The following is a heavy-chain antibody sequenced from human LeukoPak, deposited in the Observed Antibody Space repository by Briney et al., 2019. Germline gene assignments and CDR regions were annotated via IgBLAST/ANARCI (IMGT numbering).Heavy chain of an antibody. CDR2: INGRSSVI. CDR1: GFSFSTYS. V-gene: IGHV3-48*02. Sequence: PGGSLRLSCAASGFSFSTYSMSWVRQAPGKGLEWISYINGRSSVIYYADSVKGRFTISRDNDKNALNLQMTSLTDDDTAVYYCAKTGGSSGGMDAWGRGTTVTVSS. D-gene: IGHD3-10*01. CDR3: AKTGGSSGGMDA. J-gene: IGHJ6*02.